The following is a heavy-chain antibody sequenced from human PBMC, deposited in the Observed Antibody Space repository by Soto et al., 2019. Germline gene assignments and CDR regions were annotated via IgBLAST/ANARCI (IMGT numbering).Heavy chain of an antibody. D-gene: IGHD6-13*01. J-gene: IGHJ4*02. CDR2: IFHSGNT. V-gene: IGHV4-4*02. CDR1: SGSISSSNW. CDR3: ASRDSSTWYFFDY. Sequence: GTLSLTCAVSSGSISSSNWWTWVRQPPGEGLEWVGEIFHSGNTNYNPSLKSRVTISVDKSKNQFSLNLSSVTAADTAVYYCASRDSSTWYFFDYWGQGTLVTVSS.